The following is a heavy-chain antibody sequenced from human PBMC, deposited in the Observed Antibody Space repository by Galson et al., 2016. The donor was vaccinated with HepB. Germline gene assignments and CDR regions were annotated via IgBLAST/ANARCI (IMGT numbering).Heavy chain of an antibody. J-gene: IGHJ4*02. CDR2: ITRSGDAT. D-gene: IGHD3-10*01. V-gene: IGHV3-23*01. Sequence: SLRLSCAASGFSFSNSGMSWVRQAPGRGLEWVSGITRSGDATHYADFVKGRFTISRDNVKNSLYLQMNSLRAEDTAVYYCARHHGSGSYWDYFDYWGQGTLVTVSS. CDR3: ARHHGSGSYWDYFDY. CDR1: GFSFSNSG.